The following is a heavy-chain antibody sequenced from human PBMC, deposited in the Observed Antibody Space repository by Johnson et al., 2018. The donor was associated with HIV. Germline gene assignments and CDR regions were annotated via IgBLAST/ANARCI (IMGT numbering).Heavy chain of an antibody. D-gene: IGHD3-10*01. CDR3: ARDLRFNRTVQGLIIISGVFDM. J-gene: IGHJ3*02. CDR1: GFTFDDYA. Sequence: VQLVETGGGLVQPGRSLRLSCAASGFTFDDYAMHWVRQAPGKGLEWVSGISWNSGSIGYADSVKGRFTISRDNAKNSLYLQMNSLRAEDTALYYCARDLRFNRTVQGLIIISGVFDMWGQGTVVSVSS. CDR2: ISWNSGSI. V-gene: IGHV3-9*01.